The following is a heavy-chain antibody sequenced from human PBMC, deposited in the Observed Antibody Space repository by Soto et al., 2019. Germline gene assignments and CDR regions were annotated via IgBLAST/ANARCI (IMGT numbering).Heavy chain of an antibody. D-gene: IGHD5-18*01. CDR3: ARLDTYYYYGMDV. Sequence: SETLSLACTFSVGSISSGDYYWSWIRQPPGKGLEWIGYIYYSGSTYYNPSLKSRVTISVDTSKNQFSLKLSSVTAADTAVYYCARLDTYYYYGMDVWGQGTTVTVSS. J-gene: IGHJ6*02. CDR2: IYYSGST. CDR1: VGSISSGDYY. V-gene: IGHV4-30-4*01.